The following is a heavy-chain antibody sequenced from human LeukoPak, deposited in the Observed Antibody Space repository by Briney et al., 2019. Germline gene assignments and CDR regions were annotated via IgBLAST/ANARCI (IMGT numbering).Heavy chain of an antibody. V-gene: IGHV3-11*01. CDR3: ATDGAGFDT. J-gene: IGHJ5*02. CDR1: GFTFNDYY. Sequence: GGSLRLSCAATGFTFNDYYMSWIRQAPGKGLEWLSYINIGGTNTHYADSVKGRFTISRDNAKKSLYLEMNNLRAEDTAVYYCATDGAGFDTWGQGVLVTVSS. CDR2: INIGGTNT.